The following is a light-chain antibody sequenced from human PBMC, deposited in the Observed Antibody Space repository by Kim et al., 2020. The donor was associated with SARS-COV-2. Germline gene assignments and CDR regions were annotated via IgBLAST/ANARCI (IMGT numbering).Light chain of an antibody. J-gene: IGLJ2*01. CDR1: NIGSKS. CDR2: YDS. Sequence: SYELTQPPSVSVAPGETARITCGGNNIGSKSVHWYQQKPGQAPVLVIYYDSDRPSGIPERFSGSNSGHTATLTISRVEAGDEADFYCQVWDSSSDHVVFGGGTQLTVL. CDR3: QVWDSSSDHVV. V-gene: IGLV3-21*04.